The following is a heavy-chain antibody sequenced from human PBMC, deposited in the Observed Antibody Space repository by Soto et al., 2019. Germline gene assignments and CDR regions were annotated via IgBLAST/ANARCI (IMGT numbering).Heavy chain of an antibody. CDR1: GGTFSSYA. D-gene: IGHD2-2*01. CDR2: IIPISGTA. J-gene: IGHJ6*02. Sequence: QVQLVQSGAEVKKPGSSVKVSCKASGGTFSSYAISWVRQAPGQGLEWMGGIIPISGTANYAQKFQGRVTITADESTSTAYMELSSLRSEDTAVYYCARSQCISTSLVLYYHYYYGMDVWGQGTTVTVSS. CDR3: ARSQCISTSLVLYYHYYYGMDV. V-gene: IGHV1-69*01.